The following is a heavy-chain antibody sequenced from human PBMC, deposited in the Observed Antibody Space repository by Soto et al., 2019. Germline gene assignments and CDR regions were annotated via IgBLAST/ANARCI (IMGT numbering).Heavy chain of an antibody. CDR2: IYYTGST. CDR3: AREPGPFSSLDY. D-gene: IGHD3-10*01. CDR1: GGSISSDDYY. Sequence: SETLSLTCTVSGGSISSDDYYWSWIRQPPGKGLEWIGYIYYTGSTYYNPSLKSRVTISVDTSKNPFSLKLSSVTAAAKAVYYCAREPGPFSSLDYWGQGTLVTVSS. V-gene: IGHV4-30-4*01. J-gene: IGHJ4*02.